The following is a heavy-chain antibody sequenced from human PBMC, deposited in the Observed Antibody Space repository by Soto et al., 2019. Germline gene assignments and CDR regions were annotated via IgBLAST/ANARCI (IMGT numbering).Heavy chain of an antibody. V-gene: IGHV1-18*01. J-gene: IGHJ3*02. Sequence: QVQLVQSGAEVKKPGASVKVSCKASGYTFTSYGIIWLRQAPGQGLEWMGWISDYNGNTNYAKKLQGRVTMTTDTSTSTAYMELRSLRSDDKAVYYWARPGYYDSSGYKRGNAFDIWGQGTMVTVSS. CDR2: ISDYNGNT. CDR1: GYTFTSYG. CDR3: ARPGYYDSSGYKRGNAFDI. D-gene: IGHD3-22*01.